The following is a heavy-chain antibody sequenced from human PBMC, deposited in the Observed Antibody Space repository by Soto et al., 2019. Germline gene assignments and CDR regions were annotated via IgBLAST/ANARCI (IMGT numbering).Heavy chain of an antibody. Sequence: SVKPSCKACGDRFTSYDINWVRQAPGLGLEWMGRVNPILSMSNYAQKFQGRVTVTADKSTSTAYMELRSLRSEDTAFYYCATSYGSGYRAFDYWGQGALVTVSS. D-gene: IGHD3-10*01. CDR1: GDRFTSYD. CDR3: ATSYGSGYRAFDY. V-gene: IGHV1-69*04. CDR2: VNPILSMS. J-gene: IGHJ4*02.